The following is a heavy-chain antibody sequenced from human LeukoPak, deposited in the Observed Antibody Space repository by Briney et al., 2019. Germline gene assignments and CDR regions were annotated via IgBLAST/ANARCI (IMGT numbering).Heavy chain of an antibody. J-gene: IGHJ4*02. Sequence: GGSLRLSCAASGFTFSSYEMNWVRQAPGKGLEWVSYISSSGSTIYYADSVKGRFTISRGNAKNSLYLQMNSLRAEDTAVYYCARIKRYGPRDYWGQGTLVTVSS. CDR1: GFTFSSYE. V-gene: IGHV3-48*03. CDR2: ISSSGSTI. D-gene: IGHD3-9*01. CDR3: ARIKRYGPRDY.